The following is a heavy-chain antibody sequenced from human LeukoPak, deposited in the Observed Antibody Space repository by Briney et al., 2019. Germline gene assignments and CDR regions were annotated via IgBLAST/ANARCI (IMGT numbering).Heavy chain of an antibody. V-gene: IGHV3-23*01. D-gene: IGHD5-12*01. Sequence: GGSLRLSCAASGFTFSTYAMSWVRQAPGKGLEWVSVISGSSRSTYYADSVKGRFTISRDNSRNTLYLQMNSLRAEDTAVYYCASTYKDSGYDLSYYYYYYMDVWGKGTRSPSP. CDR2: ISGSSRST. CDR3: ASTYKDSGYDLSYYYYYYMDV. CDR1: GFTFSTYA. J-gene: IGHJ6*03.